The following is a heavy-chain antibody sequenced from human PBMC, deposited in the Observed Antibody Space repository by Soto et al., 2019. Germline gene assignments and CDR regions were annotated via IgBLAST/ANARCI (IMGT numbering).Heavy chain of an antibody. J-gene: IGHJ6*02. CDR1: GFTFSGSA. V-gene: IGHV3-73*01. Sequence: GGSLRLSCAASGFTFSGSAMHWVRQASGKGLEWLGRIRSKANTYATEYAASVKGRFTISRDDSKNTAYLQMNSLKTEDTAVYYCSRSRYYDILTGHYYYYYGMDGWGQGTTVTVS. CDR3: SRSRYYDILTGHYYYYYGMDG. D-gene: IGHD3-9*01. CDR2: IRSKANTYAT.